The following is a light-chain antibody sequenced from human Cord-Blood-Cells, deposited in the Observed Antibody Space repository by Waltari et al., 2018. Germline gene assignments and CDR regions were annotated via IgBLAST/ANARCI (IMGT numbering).Light chain of an antibody. Sequence: IQFPQSPSTLSASVGHRVTITCRASQSISSWLAWYQQKPGKAPKLLIYDASSLESGGPSRFSGSGSGTEFTLTISSLQPDDFATYYCQQYNSYTWTFGQGTKVEIK. V-gene: IGKV1-5*01. CDR1: QSISSW. CDR2: DAS. J-gene: IGKJ1*01. CDR3: QQYNSYTWT.